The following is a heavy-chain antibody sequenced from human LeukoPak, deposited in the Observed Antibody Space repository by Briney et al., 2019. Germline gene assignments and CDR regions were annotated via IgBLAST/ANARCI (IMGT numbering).Heavy chain of an antibody. CDR2: IYYSGST. D-gene: IGHD6-19*01. CDR3: ARVVHQSSGWWGLDY. CDR1: GGSISSYY. V-gene: IGHV4-59*12. J-gene: IGHJ4*02. Sequence: PSETLSLTCTVSGGSISSYYWSWIRQPPGKGLEWIGYIYYSGSTNYNPSLKSRVTISVDTSKNQFSLKLSSVTAADTAVYYCARVVHQSSGWWGLDYWGQGTLVTVSS.